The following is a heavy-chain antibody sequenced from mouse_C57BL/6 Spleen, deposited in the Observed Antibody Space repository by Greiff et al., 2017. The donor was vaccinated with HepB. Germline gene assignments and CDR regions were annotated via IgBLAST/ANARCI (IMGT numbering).Heavy chain of an antibody. J-gene: IGHJ4*01. CDR3: TSHWGYAMDY. D-gene: IGHD4-1*01. CDR1: GFTFSDAW. CDR2: IRNKANNHAT. V-gene: IGHV6-6*01. Sequence: EVKLVESGGGLVQPGGSMKLSCAASGFTFSDAWMDWVRQSPEKGLEWVAEIRNKANNHATYYAESVKGMFTISRDDSKSSFYLQMHSLRAEDTCIYYCTSHWGYAMDYWGQGTSVTVSS.